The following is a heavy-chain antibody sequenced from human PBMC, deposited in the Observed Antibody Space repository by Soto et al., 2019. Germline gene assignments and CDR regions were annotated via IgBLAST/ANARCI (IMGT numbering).Heavy chain of an antibody. CDR3: SRETMAGGDGNFDY. J-gene: IGHJ4*02. V-gene: IGHV2-5*02. CDR2: VYWDDSK. D-gene: IGHD3-10*01. Sequence: SGPTLVNPTQTLTLTCTFSGFSLSTRDVGVGWIRQPPGEALEWLGVVYWDDSKTYSPSLESRLTITKDTSKNQVVLRMTKMDPVDTATYYCSRETMAGGDGNFDYWGRGIQVTVSS. CDR1: GFSLSTRDVG.